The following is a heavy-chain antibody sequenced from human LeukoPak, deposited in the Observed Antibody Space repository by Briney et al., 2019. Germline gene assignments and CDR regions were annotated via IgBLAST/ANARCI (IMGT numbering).Heavy chain of an antibody. D-gene: IGHD3-10*01. CDR3: SGAVGGQPPDY. V-gene: IGHV4-31*03. Sequence: SETLSLTCTVSGGSISSGAYYWSWVRQHPGKDLEWIGYISYTGTTYYNPSLRSRVSISGNTSKNQFSLKLSSVTAADTAVYYCSGAVGGQPPDYWGQGTLVIVSS. J-gene: IGHJ4*02. CDR2: ISYTGTT. CDR1: GGSISSGAYY.